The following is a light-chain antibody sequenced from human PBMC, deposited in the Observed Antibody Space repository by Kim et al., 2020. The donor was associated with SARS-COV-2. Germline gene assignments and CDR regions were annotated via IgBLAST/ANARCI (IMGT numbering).Light chain of an antibody. CDR3: ETWDSYTRV. J-gene: IGLJ3*02. Sequence: SSVKLTCTLRSGHTAYIVTWHQRQPGKAPRYLMKLEGSGDYTEGSGVSDRFSGSSSGPDRYLTISNVQSEDEADYYCETWDSYTRVFGGGTQLTVL. CDR1: SGHTAYI. V-gene: IGLV4-60*03. CDR2: LEGSGDY.